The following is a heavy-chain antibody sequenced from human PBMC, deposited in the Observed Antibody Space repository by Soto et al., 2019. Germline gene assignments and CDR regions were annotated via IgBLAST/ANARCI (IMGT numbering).Heavy chain of an antibody. V-gene: IGHV4-28*01. CDR2: IYYSGTT. D-gene: IGHD1-26*01. J-gene: IGHJ4*02. CDR3: ARREIQGPIDY. CDR1: GYSISSSNW. Sequence: SETLSLTCAVSGYSISSSNWWGWIRQPPGKGLEWIGYIYYSGTTYYNPSLKSRVTMSVDTSKNQFSLKLTSVTAVDTAVVDCARREIQGPIDYWGQGTLVPVAS.